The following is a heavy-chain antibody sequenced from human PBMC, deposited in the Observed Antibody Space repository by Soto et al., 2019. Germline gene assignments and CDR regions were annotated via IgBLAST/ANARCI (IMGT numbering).Heavy chain of an antibody. V-gene: IGHV4-39*01. CDR2: IYYSGST. Sequence: QLQLQESGPGLVKPSETLSLTCTVSGGSISSSSYYWGWIRQPPGKGLEWFGSIYYSGSTYYNPSLASRVTISVDTSKNQSSLKLSSVTAADAAVYYCARAMVRGVIKGFDYWGQGTLVTVSS. CDR1: GGSISSSSYY. J-gene: IGHJ4*02. D-gene: IGHD3-10*01. CDR3: ARAMVRGVIKGFDY.